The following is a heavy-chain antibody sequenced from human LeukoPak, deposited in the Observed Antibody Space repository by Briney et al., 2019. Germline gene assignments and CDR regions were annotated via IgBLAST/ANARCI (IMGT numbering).Heavy chain of an antibody. CDR3: AREGRYCSGGSCYSGAFDI. CDR1: GGSISSYY. CDR2: IYYSGST. J-gene: IGHJ3*02. Sequence: PSETLSLTCTVSGGSISSYYWSWIRQPPGKGLEWIGYIYYSGSTNYNPSLKSRVTISVDTSKNQFSLKLSSVTAADTAVYYCAREGRYCSGGSCYSGAFDIWGQGTMVTVSS. D-gene: IGHD2-15*01. V-gene: IGHV4-59*01.